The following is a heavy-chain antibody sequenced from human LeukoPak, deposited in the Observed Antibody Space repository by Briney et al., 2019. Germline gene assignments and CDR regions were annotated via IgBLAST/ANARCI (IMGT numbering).Heavy chain of an antibody. CDR1: GFTVSSNY. J-gene: IGHJ4*02. V-gene: IGHV3-53*01. Sequence: PGGSLRLSCAASGFTVSSNYMSWVRQAPGKGLEWVSVIYSGGSTYYADSVKGRITISRDNSKNTLYLQMNSLRAEDTAVYYCASAIIYDSSGYYGLDYWGQGTLVTVSS. CDR2: IYSGGST. CDR3: ASAIIYDSSGYYGLDY. D-gene: IGHD3-22*01.